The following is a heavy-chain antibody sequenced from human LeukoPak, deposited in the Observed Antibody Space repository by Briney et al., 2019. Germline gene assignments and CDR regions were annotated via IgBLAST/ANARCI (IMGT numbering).Heavy chain of an antibody. Sequence: SETLSLTCTVSGGSISSGGYYWSWIRQHPGKGLEWIGYIYYSGSTYYNPSLKSRATISVDTSKNQFSLRLSSVTAADTAVYYCARGYSSGWFHMDVWGQGTTVTVSS. CDR1: GGSISSGGYY. D-gene: IGHD6-19*01. CDR2: IYYSGST. V-gene: IGHV4-31*03. J-gene: IGHJ6*02. CDR3: ARGYSSGWFHMDV.